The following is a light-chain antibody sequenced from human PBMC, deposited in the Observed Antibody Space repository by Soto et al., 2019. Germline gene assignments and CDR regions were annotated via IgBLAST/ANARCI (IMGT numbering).Light chain of an antibody. J-gene: IGLJ2*01. V-gene: IGLV2-11*01. Sequence: QSALTQPRSVSGSPGQSVTISCTGTSSDVGGYNYVSWYQQLAGKAPKVMIYDVTKRPSGVPDRFSGSKSGNTASLTISGLQAVDEADYYCCSYAGSSTLLFGGGTKLTVL. CDR2: DVT. CDR1: SSDVGGYNY. CDR3: CSYAGSSTLL.